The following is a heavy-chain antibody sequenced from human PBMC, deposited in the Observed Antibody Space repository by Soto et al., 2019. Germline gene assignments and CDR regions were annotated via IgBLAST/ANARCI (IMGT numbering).Heavy chain of an antibody. D-gene: IGHD4-4*01. V-gene: IGHV3-33*01. CDR2: IWYDGSNK. J-gene: IGHJ6*02. CDR1: GFNFSSYS. CDR3: ARPKTKVTTFGMDV. Sequence: GGSLRLSCATSGFNFSSYSMHWVRQAPGKGLEWVAVIWYDGSNKYYGDSVKGRFTISRDNSKNTVHLQMNNLRAEDTAVYYCARPKTKVTTFGMDVWGQGTTVTVSS.